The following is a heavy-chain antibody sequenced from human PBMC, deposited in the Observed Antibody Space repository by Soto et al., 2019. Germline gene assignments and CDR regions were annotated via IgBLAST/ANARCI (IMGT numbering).Heavy chain of an antibody. V-gene: IGHV1-46*01. CDR3: ARDGSYLDYFDY. D-gene: IGHD1-26*01. CDR1: GYTFTSYY. Sequence: ASVQGSCKASGYTFTSYYMHWVRQAPGQGLEWMGIINPGGGSTSYAQKFQGRVTMTRDTSTSTVYMELSSLRSEDTAVYYCARDGSYLDYFDYWGQGTLVTVSS. CDR2: INPGGGST. J-gene: IGHJ4*02.